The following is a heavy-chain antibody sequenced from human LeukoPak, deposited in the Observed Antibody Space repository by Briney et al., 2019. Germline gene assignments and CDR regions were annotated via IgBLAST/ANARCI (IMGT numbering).Heavy chain of an antibody. CDR2: IHWDDDK. V-gene: IGHV2-5*02. CDR3: ARTRSSAYYDAFDV. J-gene: IGHJ3*01. Sequence: FGPTLVKPTQTLTLTCSFSGFSLSNSEVGVGWIRQPPGKALEWLAAIHWDDDKRFSRSLKSRLTITKDTVKNQVVLSLTDMDPADTGTYHCARTRSSAYYDAFDVWGQGRMVIVSS. CDR1: GFSLSNSEVG. D-gene: IGHD3-22*01.